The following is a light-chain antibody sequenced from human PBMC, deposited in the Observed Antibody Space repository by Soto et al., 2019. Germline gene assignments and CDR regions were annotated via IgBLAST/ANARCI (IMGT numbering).Light chain of an antibody. CDR3: QSYVTTLSGGSV. CDR1: SSNIGAGFD. CDR2: GNN. Sequence: QSVLTQSPSVSGAPGQRVSISCTGTSSNIGAGFDVHWYQQLPATAPKLLIYGNNNRPSGVPDRFSGSKSGTSASLAITGLQAEDDAVYYCQSYVTTLSGGSVFGTGTKLTVL. J-gene: IGLJ1*01. V-gene: IGLV1-40*01.